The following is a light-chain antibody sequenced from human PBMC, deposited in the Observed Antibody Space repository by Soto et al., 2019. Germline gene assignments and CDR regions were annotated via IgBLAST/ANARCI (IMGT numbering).Light chain of an antibody. CDR2: GAS. J-gene: IGKJ5*01. CDR1: QSVSSN. V-gene: IGKV3D-15*01. Sequence: ELVMTQSPATVSGSRGERATLSCRASQSVSSNLAWYQQKPGQAPRLLVYGASTRATGIPARFSGSGSGTEFTLTISSLQSEDFAVYYCQEYNDWPPITFGQGTRLEIK. CDR3: QEYNDWPPIT.